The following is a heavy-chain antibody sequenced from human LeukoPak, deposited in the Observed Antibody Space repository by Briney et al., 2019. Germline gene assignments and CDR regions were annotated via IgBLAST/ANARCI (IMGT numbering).Heavy chain of an antibody. V-gene: IGHV1-2*02. CDR2: INPYSGGT. CDR3: ARSSKWPGDFDY. Sequence: ASVKVSCKASGYTFTGHYMHWVRQAPGQGLKWMGWINPYSGGTNYAQKFQGRVTVTRDTSISTANMDLSRLRSDDTAVYYCARSSKWPGDFDYWGQGTLVTVSS. D-gene: IGHD2-2*01. J-gene: IGHJ4*02. CDR1: GYTFTGHY.